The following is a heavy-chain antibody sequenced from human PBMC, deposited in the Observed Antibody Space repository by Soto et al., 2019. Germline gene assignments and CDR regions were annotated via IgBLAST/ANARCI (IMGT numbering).Heavy chain of an antibody. J-gene: IGHJ6*02. CDR1: GFSFSSYG. D-gene: IGHD3-3*01. V-gene: IGHV3-30*03. Sequence: PGDSLRLSCAASGFSFSSYGMHWVRQAPAKGLGWVAVISYDGSNNYYADSVKGRFTISRDNCKNTPYLQMNSLRAEDTAVHYCAFWSSYYYGMDVWGQGTTVTVSS. CDR2: ISYDGSNN. CDR3: AFWSSYYYGMDV.